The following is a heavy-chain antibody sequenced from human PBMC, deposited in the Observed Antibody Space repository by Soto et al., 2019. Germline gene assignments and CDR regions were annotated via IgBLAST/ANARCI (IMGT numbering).Heavy chain of an antibody. CDR3: ASSPSPRYDILTGYRPGGMDV. V-gene: IGHV1-69*13. Sequence: GASVKVSCKASGGTFSSYAISWVRQAPGQGLEWMGGIIPIFGTANYAQKFQGRVTITADESTSTAYMELNSLRAEDTAVYYCASSPSPRYDILTGYRPGGMDVWGQGTTVTVSS. J-gene: IGHJ6*02. D-gene: IGHD3-9*01. CDR2: IIPIFGTA. CDR1: GGTFSSYA.